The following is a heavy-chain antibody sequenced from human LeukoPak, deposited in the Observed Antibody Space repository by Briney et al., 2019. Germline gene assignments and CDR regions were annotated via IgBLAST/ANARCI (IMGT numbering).Heavy chain of an antibody. CDR1: GGSISSSSYY. D-gene: IGHD2-21*02. CDR2: IYYSGST. J-gene: IGHJ5*02. CDR3: ARHIVVVTAEIDP. Sequence: PSETLSLTCTVSGGSISSSSYYWGWIRQPPGKGLEWIGSIYYSGSTYYNPSLKSRVTISVDTSKNQFSLKLSSVTAADTAVYYCARHIVVVTAEIDPWGQGTLVTVSS. V-gene: IGHV4-39*01.